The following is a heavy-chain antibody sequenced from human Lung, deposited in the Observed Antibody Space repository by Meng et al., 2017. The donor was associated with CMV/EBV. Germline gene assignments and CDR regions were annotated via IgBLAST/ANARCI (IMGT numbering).Heavy chain of an antibody. Sequence: TLKRYGPSLVKPTQTRTLTCTCAGFSLSTSGVGVGSIRQPPGKALEWLALIYWDDDKRYSPSLKNRLTITKDTSKNQVVLTMTNMDPVDTATYYCAHLAWIQLWCLDPWGQGTLVTVSS. J-gene: IGHJ5*02. V-gene: IGHV2-5*02. D-gene: IGHD5-18*01. CDR1: GFSLSTSGVG. CDR3: AHLAWIQLWCLDP. CDR2: IYWDDDK.